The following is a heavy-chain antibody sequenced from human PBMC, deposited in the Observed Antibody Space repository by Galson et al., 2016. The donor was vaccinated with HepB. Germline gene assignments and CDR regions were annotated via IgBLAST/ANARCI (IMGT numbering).Heavy chain of an antibody. CDR3: ARLNSGNWFDP. J-gene: IGHJ5*02. CDR1: GYSFDRYW. D-gene: IGHD1-26*01. V-gene: IGHV5-51*01. Sequence: QSGAEVKKPGESLTISCKGSGYSFDRYWIVWVRQMPGKGLDWMGIIYPGDSDSKYNPSFQGQVTISADKSISTAYLQWSSLKASDTAIYYCARLNSGNWFDPWGQGTLVTVSS. CDR2: IYPGDSDS.